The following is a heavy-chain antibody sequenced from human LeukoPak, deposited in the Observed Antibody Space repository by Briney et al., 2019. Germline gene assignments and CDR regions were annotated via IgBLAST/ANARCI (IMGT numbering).Heavy chain of an antibody. D-gene: IGHD3-22*01. CDR1: GFTFSTHW. CDR2: IKEDGSDK. V-gene: IGHV3-7*01. CDR3: ARRCAYFYDSSGYCAVDY. Sequence: QAGGSLRLSCAASGFTFSTHWMTWVRQAPGKGLEWVANIKEDGSDKYYVDSVKGRFAISRDNAMNSLYLQMNSLRAEDTAVYYCARRCAYFYDSSGYCAVDYWGQGTRVTVSS. J-gene: IGHJ4*02.